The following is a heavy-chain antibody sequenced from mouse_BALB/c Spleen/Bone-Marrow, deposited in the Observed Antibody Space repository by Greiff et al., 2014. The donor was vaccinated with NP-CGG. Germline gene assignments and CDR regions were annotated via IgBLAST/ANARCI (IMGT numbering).Heavy chain of an antibody. Sequence: VQLQQSGPELVKPGASVKISCKASGYTFTDYNMHWVKQSHGKSLEWIGYIYPYNGGTVYKQKFKSKATLTVDNSSSTANMELRSRTSEDSAVYYCARGSAYGYYLGLAYWGQGTLVTVSA. CDR1: GYTFTDYN. D-gene: IGHD2-3*01. V-gene: IGHV1S29*02. J-gene: IGHJ3*01. CDR2: IYPYNGGT. CDR3: ARGSAYGYYLGLAY.